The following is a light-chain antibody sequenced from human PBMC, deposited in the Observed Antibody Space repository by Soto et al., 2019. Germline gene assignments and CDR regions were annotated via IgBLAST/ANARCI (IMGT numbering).Light chain of an antibody. CDR1: SSDVGRYNL. V-gene: IGLV2-23*01. CDR2: EDN. CDR3: CSHAGRGSVI. Sequence: QSALAQPASVSGSPGQSITISCTGTSSDVGRYNLVSWYQQHPDKAPKLVIFEDNKRPSGVSHRFSASKSGNTASLTISGLQADDEANYYCCSHAGRGSVIFGGGTKLTVL. J-gene: IGLJ2*01.